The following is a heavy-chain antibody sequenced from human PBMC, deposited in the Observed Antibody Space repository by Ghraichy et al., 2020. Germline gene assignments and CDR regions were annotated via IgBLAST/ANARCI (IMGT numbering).Heavy chain of an antibody. V-gene: IGHV3-7*01. J-gene: IGHJ3*02. CDR1: GFTFSSFW. Sequence: GGSLRLSCAASGFTFSSFWMTWVRQAPGKGLEWVANIRLDGSERHYVDSVKGRFTISRDNAKNSLYLQMNILRAEDTAVYYCAKCRGTSWNDALDIWGQGTMLTVSS. D-gene: IGHD6-13*01. CDR2: IRLDGSER. CDR3: AKCRGTSWNDALDI.